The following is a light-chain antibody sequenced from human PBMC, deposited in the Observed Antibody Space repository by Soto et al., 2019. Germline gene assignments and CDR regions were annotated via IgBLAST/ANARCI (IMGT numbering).Light chain of an antibody. CDR3: SSYAGSNNYV. CDR2: EVS. CDR1: ISDVGGYNY. V-gene: IGLV2-8*01. Sequence: QSLLSPPTSATGSPGQSFTISCTGTISDVGGYNYVSWYQQHPGKAPKLMIYEVSKRPSGVPDRFSGSKSGNTASLTVSGLQAEDEADYYCSSYAGSNNYVFVTGTKVT. J-gene: IGLJ1*01.